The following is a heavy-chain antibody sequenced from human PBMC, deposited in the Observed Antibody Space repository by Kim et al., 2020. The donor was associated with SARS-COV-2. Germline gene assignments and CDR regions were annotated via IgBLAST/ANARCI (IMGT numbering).Heavy chain of an antibody. V-gene: IGHV1-69*13. CDR3: ARVGGYYYFNWFDP. CDR1: GGTFSSYA. D-gene: IGHD3-22*01. CDR2: IIPIFGTA. J-gene: IGHJ5*02. Sequence: SVKVSCKASGGTFSSYAISWVRQAPGQGLEWMGGIIPIFGTANYAQKFQGRVTITADESTSTAYMELSSLRSEDTAVYYCARVGGYYYFNWFDPWGQGTLVTVSS.